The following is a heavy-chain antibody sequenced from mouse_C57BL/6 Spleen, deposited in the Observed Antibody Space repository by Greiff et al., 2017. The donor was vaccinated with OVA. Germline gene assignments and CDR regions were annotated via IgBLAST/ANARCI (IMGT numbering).Heavy chain of an antibody. CDR1: GYAFTNYL. J-gene: IGHJ4*01. CDR3: ARSGGYDYDEGYYAMDY. Sequence: QVTLKVSGAELVRPGTSVKVSCKASGYAFTNYLIEWVKQRPGQGLEWIGVLNPGSGGTNYNEKFKGKATLTADKSSSTAYMQLSSLTSEDSAVYFCARSGGYDYDEGYYAMDYWGQGTSVTVSS. V-gene: IGHV1-54*01. CDR2: LNPGSGGT. D-gene: IGHD2-4*01.